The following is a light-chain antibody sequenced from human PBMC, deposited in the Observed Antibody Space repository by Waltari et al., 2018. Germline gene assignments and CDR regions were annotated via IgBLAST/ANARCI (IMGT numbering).Light chain of an antibody. CDR1: QSITKKY. Sequence: VLTQSPGTLSLSPGERATLSCRASQSITKKYFAWYPQKPGQAPRLLIYGASSRAAGGPDRFSGSGSGTDFTLTISRLEPEDFAVYYCQQYGSSVMYTFGQGTKLEIK. CDR3: QQYGSSVMYT. CDR2: GAS. J-gene: IGKJ2*01. V-gene: IGKV3-20*01.